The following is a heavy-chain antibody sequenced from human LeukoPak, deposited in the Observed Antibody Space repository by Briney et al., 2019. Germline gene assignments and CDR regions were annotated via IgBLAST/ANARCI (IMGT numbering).Heavy chain of an antibody. D-gene: IGHD1-26*01. V-gene: IGHV4-61*08. J-gene: IGHJ4*02. CDR3: ARSIVGATYDY. CDR1: GGSISSGGYY. Sequence: SETLSLTCTVSGGSISSGGYYWSWIRQHPGKGLEWIGYIYYSGSTYYNPSLKSRVTISVDTSKNQFSLKLSSVTAADTAVYYCARSIVGATYDYWGQGTLVTVSS. CDR2: IYYSGST.